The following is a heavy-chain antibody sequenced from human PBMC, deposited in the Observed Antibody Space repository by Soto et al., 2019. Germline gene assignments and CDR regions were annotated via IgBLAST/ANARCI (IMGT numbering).Heavy chain of an antibody. CDR1: GGTFSSYA. J-gene: IGHJ4*02. Sequence: QVQLVQSGAEVKKPGSSVKVSCKASGGTFSSYAISWVRQAPGQGLEWMGGIIPIFGTANYAQKFQGGVTITADESTSTAYMELSSLRSEDTAVYYCARVPSLEPTSYYFDYWGQGTLVTVSS. CDR3: ARVPSLEPTSYYFDY. D-gene: IGHD1-1*01. V-gene: IGHV1-69*12. CDR2: IIPIFGTA.